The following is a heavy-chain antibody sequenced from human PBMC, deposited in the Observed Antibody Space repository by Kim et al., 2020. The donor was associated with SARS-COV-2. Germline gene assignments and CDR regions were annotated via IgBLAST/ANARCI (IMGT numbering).Heavy chain of an antibody. J-gene: IGHJ1*01. CDR2: ISSGGNA. CDR3: ARGGAPGYYRRPHNH. CDR1: GFTVTANY. V-gene: IGHV3-53*01. D-gene: IGHD4-17*01. Sequence: GGSLRLSCAASGFTVTANYMNWVRQAPGKGLEWVSLISSGGNANYAASVQGRFTISRETSKNTLFLQMNSLRGEDTAVYYCARGGAPGYYRRPHNHWVQG.